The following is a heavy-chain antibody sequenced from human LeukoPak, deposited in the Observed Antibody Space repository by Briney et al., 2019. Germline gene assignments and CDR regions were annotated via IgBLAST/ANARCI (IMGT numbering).Heavy chain of an antibody. CDR1: GFTFSSYG. J-gene: IGHJ4*02. CDR2: IAFDGTNK. Sequence: PGGPLRLSCAASGFTFSSYGMHWVRQAPGKGLEWVAVIAFDGTNKYYADSVKGRFTISGDNSKNTLYLQMNSLRAEDTAVYYCAKGTGGDYVPWVDYWGQGTLVTVSS. CDR3: AKGTGGDYVPWVDY. V-gene: IGHV3-30*18. D-gene: IGHD4-17*01.